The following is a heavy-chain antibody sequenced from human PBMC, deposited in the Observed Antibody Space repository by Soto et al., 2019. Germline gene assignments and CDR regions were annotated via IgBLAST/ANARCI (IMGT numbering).Heavy chain of an antibody. CDR1: GYTLTELS. J-gene: IGHJ1*01. D-gene: IGHD3-16*01. CDR3: ATPRGGRWSPVGFEYFQH. Sequence: ASVKVSCKVSGYTLTELSMHWVRQAPGKGLEWMGGFDPEDGETIYAQKFQGRVTMTEDTSTDTAYMELSSLRSEDTAVYYCATPRGGRWSPVGFEYFQHWGQGTLVTVSS. CDR2: FDPEDGET. V-gene: IGHV1-24*01.